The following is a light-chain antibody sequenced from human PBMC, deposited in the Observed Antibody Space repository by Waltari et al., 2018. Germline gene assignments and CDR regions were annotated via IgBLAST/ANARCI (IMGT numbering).Light chain of an antibody. V-gene: IGKV3-20*01. Sequence: EIVLTQSPGTLPLSPGERATLSCRASQSVSRWLAWYQQKPGQAPRLLIYGASSRATGIPDRFSCSGSGTDFSLTISRLEPEDFAVYYCQKYGTLPATFGQGTKVEIK. CDR1: QSVSRW. CDR3: QKYGTLPAT. CDR2: GAS. J-gene: IGKJ1*01.